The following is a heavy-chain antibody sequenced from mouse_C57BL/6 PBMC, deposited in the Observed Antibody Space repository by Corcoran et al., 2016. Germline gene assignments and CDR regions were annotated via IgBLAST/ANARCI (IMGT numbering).Heavy chain of an antibody. CDR2: INPNNGGT. D-gene: IGHD1-1*01. Sequence: EVQLQQSGPELVKPGASVKIPCKASGYTFTDYNMDWVKQSHGKSLEWIGDINPNNGGTIYNQKFKGKATLTVDKSSSTAYMELRSLTSEDTAVYYWARPYYGSSYVEWYFDYWGQGTTLTVSS. J-gene: IGHJ2*01. V-gene: IGHV1-18*01. CDR1: GYTFTDYN. CDR3: ARPYYGSSYVEWYFDY.